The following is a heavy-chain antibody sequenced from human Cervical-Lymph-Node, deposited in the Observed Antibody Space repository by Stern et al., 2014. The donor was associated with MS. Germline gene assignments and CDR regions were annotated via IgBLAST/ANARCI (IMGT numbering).Heavy chain of an antibody. V-gene: IGHV1-2*02. CDR1: GYNFTAFF. CDR2: LNPNSDDP. J-gene: IGHJ4*02. D-gene: IGHD3-22*01. CDR3: PREATRIVVGIDY. Sequence: VKVVQYGTKMKKPGASVKVSCKASGYNFTAFFINWVRQVPGQGLEWMGRLNPNSDDPTYAQNFQDSVTLTRDTSIGTAYLELSILTSADTAVYYCPREATRIVVGIDYWGQGTQVTVSS.